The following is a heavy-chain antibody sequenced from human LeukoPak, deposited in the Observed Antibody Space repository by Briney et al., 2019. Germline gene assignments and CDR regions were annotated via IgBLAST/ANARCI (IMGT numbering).Heavy chain of an antibody. CDR1: GFTFSSYG. V-gene: IGHV3-30*18. Sequence: PGRSLRLSCAASGFTFSSYGMHWVRQAPGKGLEWVAVISYDGSNKYYADSVKGRFTISRDNSKNTLYLQMNSLRAEDTAVYYCAKDAVPAAMGEYFFDYWGQGTLVTVSS. CDR2: ISYDGSNK. CDR3: AKDAVPAAMGEYFFDY. J-gene: IGHJ4*02. D-gene: IGHD2-2*01.